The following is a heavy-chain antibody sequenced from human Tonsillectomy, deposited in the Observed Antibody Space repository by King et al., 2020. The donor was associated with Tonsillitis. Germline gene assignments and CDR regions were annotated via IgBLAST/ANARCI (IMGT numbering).Heavy chain of an antibody. Sequence: QLVQSGAEVKKPGASVKVSCKASGYTFTSYYMHWVRQAPGQGLEWMGIINPSGGSTSYAQKFQGRVTMTRDTSTSTVYMGLCSLRSEATAVYYCARVRVAARRGNNWFDPWGQGTLVTVSS. J-gene: IGHJ5*02. CDR1: GYTFTSYY. CDR2: INPSGGST. D-gene: IGHD6-6*01. V-gene: IGHV1-46*03. CDR3: ARVRVAARRGNNWFDP.